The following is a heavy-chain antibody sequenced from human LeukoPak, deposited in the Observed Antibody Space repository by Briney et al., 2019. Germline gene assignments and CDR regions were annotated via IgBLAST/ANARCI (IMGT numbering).Heavy chain of an antibody. V-gene: IGHV1-2*02. CDR3: ARDRYGDGFAHLDY. J-gene: IGHJ4*02. D-gene: IGHD5-24*01. Sequence: ASVKVSCKASGYTFTSYAIHWVRQAPGQGLEWMGWITPGGGTNYPQKFQGRVAITWDTSITTAYMDLSRLTSDDTAVYYCARDRYGDGFAHLDYWGQGALVTVSS. CDR2: ITPGGGT. CDR1: GYTFTSYA.